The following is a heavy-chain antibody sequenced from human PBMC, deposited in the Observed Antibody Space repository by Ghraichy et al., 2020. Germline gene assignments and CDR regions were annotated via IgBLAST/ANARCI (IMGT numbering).Heavy chain of an antibody. CDR3: ARFSRPGVSAGLYYYYGMDV. D-gene: IGHD3-3*01. V-gene: IGHV1-8*01. Sequence: ASVKVSCKASGYTFTSYDINWVRQATGQGLEWMGWMNPNSGNTGYAQKFQGRVTMTRNTSISTAYMELSSLRSEDTAVYYCARFSRPGVSAGLYYYYGMDVWGQGTTVTVSS. CDR1: GYTFTSYD. CDR2: MNPNSGNT. J-gene: IGHJ6*02.